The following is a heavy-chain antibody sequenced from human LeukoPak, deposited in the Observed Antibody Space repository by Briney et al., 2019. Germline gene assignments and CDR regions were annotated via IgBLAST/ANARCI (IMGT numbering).Heavy chain of an antibody. CDR3: VREYHGGTYDY. J-gene: IGHJ4*02. V-gene: IGHV1-46*01. Sequence: GASVKVSCKASGYTFTSYYMHWVRQAPGQGLEWMGIINPSGGSTSYAQKFQGRVTMTRDTSTSTVYMELSSLRSEDTAVYYCVREYHGGTYDYWGQGTLVTVSS. D-gene: IGHD4-23*01. CDR2: INPSGGST. CDR1: GYTFTSYY.